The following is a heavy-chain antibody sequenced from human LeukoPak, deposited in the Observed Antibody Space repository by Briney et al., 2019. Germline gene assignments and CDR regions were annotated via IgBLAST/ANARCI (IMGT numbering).Heavy chain of an antibody. Sequence: SETLSLTCTVSGGSLNRFYWAWIRQPAGRELEWIGRIHSGGTTNYNPSLESRLTFSLDTSQNHFSLKLNSVTAADTAVYYCARDSPDGYTSGHYFYYLDVWSKGTTVTVSS. D-gene: IGHD5-18*01. J-gene: IGHJ6*03. CDR1: GGSLNRFY. V-gene: IGHV4-4*07. CDR2: IHSGGTT. CDR3: ARDSPDGYTSGHYFYYLDV.